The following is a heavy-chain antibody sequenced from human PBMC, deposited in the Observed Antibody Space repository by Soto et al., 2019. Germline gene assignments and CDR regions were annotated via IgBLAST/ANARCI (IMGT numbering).Heavy chain of an antibody. D-gene: IGHD2-15*01. CDR3: ARDSRAHGPRYCSGGSCYSALAGRIKYNWFDP. J-gene: IGHJ5*02. Sequence: ASVKVSCKASGYTFTGYYMHWVRQAPGQGLEWMGWINPNSGGTNYAQKFQGWVTMTRDTSISTAYMELSRLRSDDTAVYYCARDSRAHGPRYCSGGSCYSALAGRIKYNWFDPWGQGTLVTVSS. CDR2: INPNSGGT. V-gene: IGHV1-2*04. CDR1: GYTFTGYY.